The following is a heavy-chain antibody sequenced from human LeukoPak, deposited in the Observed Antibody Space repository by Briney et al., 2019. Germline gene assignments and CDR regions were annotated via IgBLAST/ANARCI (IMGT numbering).Heavy chain of an antibody. CDR2: IRSNGGST. D-gene: IGHD3-10*01. Sequence: GGSLRLSCAASGFTYSSYAMHWVRQAPGKGLEYVSVIRSNGGSTYYANSVTGRFTISRDNSKNTLYLQMGSLRAEDMAVYYCARGGLLWFGELSGYWGQGTLVTVSS. CDR3: ARGGLLWFGELSGY. J-gene: IGHJ4*02. V-gene: IGHV3-64*01. CDR1: GFTYSSYA.